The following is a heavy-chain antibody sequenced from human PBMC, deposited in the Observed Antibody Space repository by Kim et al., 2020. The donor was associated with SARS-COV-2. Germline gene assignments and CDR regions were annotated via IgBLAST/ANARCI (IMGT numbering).Heavy chain of an antibody. CDR2: INRSGST. Sequence: SETLSLTCAVNGGSLSDHYWSWIRQPPGKGLEWIGQINRSGSTNYSPSLKSRVSISVGTSQNQFSLSLTSVTAADTAVYYCARLGYYYYYGLDVWGQGTTVT. CDR3: ARLGYYYYYGLDV. V-gene: IGHV4-34*01. CDR1: GGSLSDHY. J-gene: IGHJ6*02.